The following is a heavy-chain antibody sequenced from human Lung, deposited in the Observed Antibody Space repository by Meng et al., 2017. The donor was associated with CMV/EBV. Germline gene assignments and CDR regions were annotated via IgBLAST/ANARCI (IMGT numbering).Heavy chain of an antibody. J-gene: IGHJ4*02. V-gene: IGHV3-15*01. CDR3: TTHMD. CDR1: GFPLTNAW. CDR2: IKSKTDGGTT. Sequence: GESXKISCAASGFPLTNAWMSWVRQAPGKGLEWVARIKSKTDGGTTDYAAPVKGRFAISREDSKNTLYLQMNSQNAEDTALYYCTTHMDWGQGTLVNVYS.